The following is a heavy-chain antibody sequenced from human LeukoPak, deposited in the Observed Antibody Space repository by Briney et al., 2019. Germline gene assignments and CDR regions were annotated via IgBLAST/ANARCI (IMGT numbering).Heavy chain of an antibody. CDR2: INPTGGST. Sequence: GASVKVSCKASGYTFTTYYIHWVRQAPGQGLEWMGIINPTGGSTTYAQKFQGRVTMTRDTSTSTVFMEVNSLRSEDTAVYYCALYSSTWYWGQGIPVTISS. CDR3: ALYSSTWY. CDR1: GYTFTTYY. J-gene: IGHJ4*02. V-gene: IGHV1-46*01. D-gene: IGHD6-13*01.